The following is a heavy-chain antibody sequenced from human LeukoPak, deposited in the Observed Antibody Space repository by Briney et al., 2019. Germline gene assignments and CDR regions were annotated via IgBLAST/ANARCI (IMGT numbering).Heavy chain of an antibody. CDR1: GGTFSSYA. J-gene: IGHJ5*02. CDR2: IIPIFGTA. V-gene: IGHV1-69*13. Sequence: SVKVSCKASGGTFSSYAISWVRQAPGQGLEWMGGIIPIFGTANYAQKFQGGVTITADESTSTAYMELSSLRSEDTAVYYCASCAKTRELRYCWFDPWGQGTLVTVSS. D-gene: IGHD3-9*01. CDR3: ASCAKTRELRYCWFDP.